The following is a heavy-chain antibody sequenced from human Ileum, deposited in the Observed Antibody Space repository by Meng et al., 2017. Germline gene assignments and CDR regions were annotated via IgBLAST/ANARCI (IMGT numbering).Heavy chain of an antibody. D-gene: IGHD3-10*01. J-gene: IGHJ4*02. Sequence: GRRVGAGGGWGRPGGALGPSLAAFGLTVSCKYMSWVRQSPGKGLEWVAFTYFGAGTYYADSGRGRFTLSRDDSKDTVHLQMNSLRVDDTAAYYCARVSGSPLLWFWGQGTLVTVSS. V-gene: IGHV3-53*01. CDR2: TYFGAGT. CDR3: ARVSGSPLLWF. CDR1: GLTVSCKY.